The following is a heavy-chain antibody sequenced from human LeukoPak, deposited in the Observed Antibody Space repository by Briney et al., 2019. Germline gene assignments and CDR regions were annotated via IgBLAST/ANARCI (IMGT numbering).Heavy chain of an antibody. CDR2: IYSSGSA. V-gene: IGHV4-59*08. J-gene: IGHJ4*02. D-gene: IGHD1-26*01. CDR1: GASINNNF. CDR3: ARVNKIWEYFDY. Sequence: PSETLSLTCTVSGASINNNFWTWIRQPPGKGLEWIGYIYSSGSANYNPSLKSRVIISGDTSKNQMSLNLTSVTAADTAVYFCARVNKIWEYFDYWGRGTLVTVSS.